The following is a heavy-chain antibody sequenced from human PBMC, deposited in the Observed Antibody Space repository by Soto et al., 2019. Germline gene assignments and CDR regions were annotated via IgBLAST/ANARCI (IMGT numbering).Heavy chain of an antibody. CDR1: GFTFSSYG. CDR2: ISYDGSNK. J-gene: IGHJ3*01. V-gene: IGHV3-30*03. D-gene: IGHD4-4*01. CDR3: ATWHLQEHDYDV. Sequence: PGGSLRLSCAASGFTFSSYGMHWVRQAPGKGLEWVAVISYDGSNKYYADSVKGRFTISRDNSKNTLYLQMNSLRAEDTAVYYCATWHLQEHDYDVWGQGTTVTVSS.